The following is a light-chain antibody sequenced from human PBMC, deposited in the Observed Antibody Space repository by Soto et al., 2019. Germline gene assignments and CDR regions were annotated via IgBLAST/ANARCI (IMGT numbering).Light chain of an antibody. V-gene: IGLV2-23*02. Sequence: SVLTQPASVSGSPGQSITISCTXTSSDVGSYNLVSWYQQHPGKAPKLMIYEVSKRPSGVSNRFSGSKSGNTASLTISGLQAEDEADYYCCSYAGSSTFPYVFGTGTKVTVL. CDR2: EVS. J-gene: IGLJ1*01. CDR1: SSDVGSYNL. CDR3: CSYAGSSTFPYV.